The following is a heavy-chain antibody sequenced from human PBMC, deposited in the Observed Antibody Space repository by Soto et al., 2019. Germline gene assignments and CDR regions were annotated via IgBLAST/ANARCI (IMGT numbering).Heavy chain of an antibody. CDR1: GGSITNYY. Sequence: QVQLQESGPGLVKPSETLSLTCTVSGGSITNYYCSWFRQPPGKGLEWIGYINYDGYSAYNLSLKRRVTLAMDASKTQFSLMLESLTATDTAVYYCARHGFGPLPGLVDVWGPGTTVIVSS. V-gene: IGHV4-59*08. D-gene: IGHD3-10*01. J-gene: IGHJ6*02. CDR2: INYDGYS. CDR3: ARHGFGPLPGLVDV.